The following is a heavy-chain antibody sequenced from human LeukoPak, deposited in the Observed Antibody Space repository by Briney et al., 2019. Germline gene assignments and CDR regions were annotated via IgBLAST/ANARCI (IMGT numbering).Heavy chain of an antibody. J-gene: IGHJ4*02. CDR2: MNPNSGNT. CDR1: GYTFTGYD. D-gene: IGHD2-15*01. V-gene: IGHV1-8*01. CDR3: ARTALSHCSGGSCYSYYFDY. Sequence: ASVKVSCKASGYTFTGYDINWVRQATGQGLEWMGWMNPNSGNTGYAQKFQGRVTMTRNTSISTAYMELSSLRSEDTAVYYCARTALSHCSGGSCYSYYFDYWGQGTLVTVSS.